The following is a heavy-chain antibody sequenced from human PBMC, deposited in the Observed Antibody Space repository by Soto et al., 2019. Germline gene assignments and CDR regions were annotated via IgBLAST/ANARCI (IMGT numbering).Heavy chain of an antibody. Sequence: ASVKVSCKASGYTFTGYYMHWVRQSPGQGLEWMGWINPNSGGTNYAQKFQGWVTMTRDTSISTAYMELSRLRSDDTAVYYCARQGGSYSDWFDPWGQGTLVTV. J-gene: IGHJ5*02. CDR1: GYTFTGYY. D-gene: IGHD1-26*01. CDR2: INPNSGGT. CDR3: ARQGGSYSDWFDP. V-gene: IGHV1-2*04.